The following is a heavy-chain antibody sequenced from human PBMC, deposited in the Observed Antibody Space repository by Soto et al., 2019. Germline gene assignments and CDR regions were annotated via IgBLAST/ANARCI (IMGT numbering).Heavy chain of an antibody. CDR1: RFSFSSYE. CDR2: VSLTGDRT. Sequence: LRLSCVASRFSFSSYEMSWVRQAAGKGLEWVSRVSLTGDRTNYAGSVKGRFTVSRDNFKNTLYLEMDSLRPEDTAIYYCARGGGYCTPTSCAIDSWGRGTPVTVSS. D-gene: IGHD2-8*01. CDR3: ARGGGYCTPTSCAIDS. V-gene: IGHV3-23*01. J-gene: IGHJ4*02.